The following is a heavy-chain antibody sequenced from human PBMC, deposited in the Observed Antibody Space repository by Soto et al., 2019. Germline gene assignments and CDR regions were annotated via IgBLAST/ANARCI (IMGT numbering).Heavy chain of an antibody. CDR3: ARVPTGKYGVWNY. Sequence: EEQLVESGGGLVQPGGSLRLSCAASGFTFSSYWMHWVRQAPGKGLVWVSRINPGGSITAYADSVKGRFTISRDNAKNTLYLQMNSLRGDATAVYYCARVPTGKYGVWNYWGQGTLVTVSS. CDR2: INPGGSIT. V-gene: IGHV3-74*01. CDR1: GFTFSSYW. J-gene: IGHJ4*02. D-gene: IGHD2-8*01.